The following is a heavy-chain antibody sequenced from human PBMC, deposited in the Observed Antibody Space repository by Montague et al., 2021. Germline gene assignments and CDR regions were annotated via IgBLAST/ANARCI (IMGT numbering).Heavy chain of an antibody. CDR1: GGSISSSPFY. Sequence: SETPSLTCTVSGGSISSSPFYWGWIRQSPGKGLEWIGSNYYRGNTYYNPSLKSRVSLSIDTSKNQFSLKVNSVTAADTAVYYCARAGPRTYGGDSLDYWGQGALVTVSS. CDR2: NYYRGNT. D-gene: IGHD3-10*01. CDR3: ARAGPRTYGGDSLDY. V-gene: IGHV4-39*01. J-gene: IGHJ4*02.